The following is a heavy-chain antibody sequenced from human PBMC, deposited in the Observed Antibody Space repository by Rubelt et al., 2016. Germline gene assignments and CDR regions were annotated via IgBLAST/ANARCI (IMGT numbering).Heavy chain of an antibody. Sequence: EVQLLESGGGLVQPGGSLRLSCAASGLTVSTNYMSWVRQAPGKGLEWGSGINTGGRTYYADSVKGRFTISRDNSKKTRYLQVNSLRAEDTAIYYCARVGVAGYAAFDVWGQGTMVTVSS. CDR1: GLTVSTNY. V-gene: IGHV3-53*01. CDR2: INTGGRT. CDR3: ARVGVAGYAAFDV. D-gene: IGHD6-19*01. J-gene: IGHJ3*01.